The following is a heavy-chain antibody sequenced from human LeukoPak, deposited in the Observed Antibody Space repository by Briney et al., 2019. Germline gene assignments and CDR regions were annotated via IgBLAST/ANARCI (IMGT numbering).Heavy chain of an antibody. CDR3: ARGMMTYYYYIDV. CDR1: GGSISSYY. CDR2: IYYSGST. Sequence: SSETLSLTCTVSGGSISSYYWSWIRQPPGKGLEWIGYIYYSGSTNYNPSLKSRVTISVDTTKNQFSLKLSSVTAADTAVYYCARGMMTYYYYIDVWGKGTTVTVSS. J-gene: IGHJ6*03. V-gene: IGHV4-59*01. D-gene: IGHD3-16*01.